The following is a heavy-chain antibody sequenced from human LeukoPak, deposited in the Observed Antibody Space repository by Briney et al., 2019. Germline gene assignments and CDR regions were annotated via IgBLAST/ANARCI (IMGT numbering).Heavy chain of an antibody. CDR2: IYYSGST. Sequence: SETLSLTCTVSGGSISSYYWSWIRQPPGKGLEWIGYIYYSGSTNYNPSLKSRVTISVDTSKNQFSLQLNSVTPEDTAVYYCARWSHLWPFDIWGQGTMVTVSS. CDR3: ARWSHLWPFDI. CDR1: GGSISSYY. J-gene: IGHJ3*02. D-gene: IGHD3-10*01. V-gene: IGHV4-59*12.